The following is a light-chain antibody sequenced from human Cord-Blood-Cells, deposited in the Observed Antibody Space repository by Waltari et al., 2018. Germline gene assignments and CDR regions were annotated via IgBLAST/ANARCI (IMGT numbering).Light chain of an antibody. CDR3: QQRSNWPRP. V-gene: IGKV3-11*01. J-gene: IGKJ1*01. Sequence: EIVLTQSPATLSLSPGERATLSCRASQSVSSYLAGYQQKPGQAPRLLLYDASTRVTGIPARFSGSGSGTDFTLTISSLEPDDFSVYYCQQRSNWPRPFGQWTKVEIK. CDR2: DAS. CDR1: QSVSSY.